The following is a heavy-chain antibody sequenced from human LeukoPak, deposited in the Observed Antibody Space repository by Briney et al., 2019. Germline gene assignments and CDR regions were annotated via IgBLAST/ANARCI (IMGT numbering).Heavy chain of an antibody. CDR3: ARGKRRFDP. Sequence: GGSLRLSCAASGFTFSSYWMHWVRQAPGKGLVWVSRITSDGSSTSYADSVKGRFTISRDNTKNSLFLQMNSLRDGDTAVYYCARGKRRFDPWGQGTLVTVSS. V-gene: IGHV3-74*01. CDR2: ITSDGSST. D-gene: IGHD3-10*01. CDR1: GFTFSSYW. J-gene: IGHJ5*02.